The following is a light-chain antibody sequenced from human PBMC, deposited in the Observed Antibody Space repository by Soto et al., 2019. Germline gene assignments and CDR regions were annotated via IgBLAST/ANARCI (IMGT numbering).Light chain of an antibody. CDR1: SSDVGTYNY. J-gene: IGLJ2*01. CDR2: DVI. V-gene: IGLV2-14*01. CDR3: CSYTSSSTVV. Sequence: QSVLTQPASVSGSPGQSITISCTGTSSDVGTYNYVSWYQQHPGKAPKLMIYDVISRPSGVSTRLAGSKSGNTASLSISGLQAEDEADYYCCSYTSSSTVVFGGGTKVTVL.